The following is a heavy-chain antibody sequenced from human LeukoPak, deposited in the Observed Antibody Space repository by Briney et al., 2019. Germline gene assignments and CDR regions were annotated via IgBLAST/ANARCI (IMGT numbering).Heavy chain of an antibody. J-gene: IGHJ4*02. Sequence: GGSLRLSCAASGFTFSSYWMHWVRQAPGKGLVWVSRTDGSSISYADSVKGRFTISRDKAKNTPYLQMNSLRAEDTAVYYCARGQQLVDWGQGTLVTVS. V-gene: IGHV3-74*01. CDR2: TDGSSI. CDR1: GFTFSSYW. D-gene: IGHD6-13*01. CDR3: ARGQQLVD.